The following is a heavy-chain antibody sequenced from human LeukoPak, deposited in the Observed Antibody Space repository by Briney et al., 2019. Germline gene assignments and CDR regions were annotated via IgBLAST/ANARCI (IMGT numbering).Heavy chain of an antibody. D-gene: IGHD4-17*01. CDR3: ARDSTTVTLPFFDY. Sequence: PSETLSLTCAVSGGSFSGYYWSWIRQPPGKGLEWIGEINHSGSTNYIPSLKSRITISVDTSKNQFSLKLSSVTAADTAVYYCARDSTTVTLPFFDYWGQGTLVTVSS. CDR2: INHSGST. V-gene: IGHV4-34*01. CDR1: GGSFSGYY. J-gene: IGHJ4*02.